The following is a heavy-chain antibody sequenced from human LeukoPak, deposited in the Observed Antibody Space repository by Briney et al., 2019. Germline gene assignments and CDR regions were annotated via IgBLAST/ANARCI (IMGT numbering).Heavy chain of an antibody. CDR2: ISSSGSTI. CDR3: ARDHDYGDYEGWFDP. CDR1: GFTFSDYY. J-gene: IGHJ5*02. D-gene: IGHD4-17*01. Sequence: GGSLRLSCAASGFTFSDYYMSWIRQAPGKGLEWVSYISSSGSTICYADSVKGRFTISRDNAKNSLYLQMNSLRAEDTAVYYCARDHDYGDYEGWFDPWGQGTLVTVSS. V-gene: IGHV3-11*01.